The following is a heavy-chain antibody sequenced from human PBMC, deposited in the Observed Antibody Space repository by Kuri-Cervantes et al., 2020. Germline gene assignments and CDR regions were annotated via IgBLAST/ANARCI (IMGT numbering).Heavy chain of an antibody. D-gene: IGHD2-15*01. V-gene: IGHV4-39*07. J-gene: IGHJ3*02. Sequence: SETLSLTCSVSGDSISSSSYYWGWIRQPPGKGLEWIGSIYYSGSTYYNPSLKSRVTISVDRSKNQFSLKLSSVTAADTAVYYCARVGGVAAMAFDIWGQGTMVTVSS. CDR2: IYYSGST. CDR3: ARVGGVAAMAFDI. CDR1: GDSISSSSYY.